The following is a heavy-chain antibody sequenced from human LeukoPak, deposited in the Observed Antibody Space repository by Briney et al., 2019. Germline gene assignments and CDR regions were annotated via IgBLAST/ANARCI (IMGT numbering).Heavy chain of an antibody. CDR2: IIPIFGTA. CDR3: ARDDIAVAGYFDY. D-gene: IGHD6-19*01. J-gene: IGHJ4*02. CDR1: GGTFGSYA. Sequence: SVKVSCKASGGTFGSYAISWVRQAPGQGLEWMGGIIPIFGTANYAQKFQGRVTITADKSTSTAYMELSSLRSEDTAVYYCARDDIAVAGYFDYWGQGTLVTVSS. V-gene: IGHV1-69*06.